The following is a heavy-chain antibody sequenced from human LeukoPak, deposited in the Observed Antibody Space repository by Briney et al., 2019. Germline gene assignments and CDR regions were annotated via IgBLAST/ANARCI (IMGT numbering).Heavy chain of an antibody. CDR3: ARHFAPRSFDY. V-gene: IGHV4-39*01. D-gene: IGHD3-3*01. J-gene: IGHJ4*02. CDR2: IYYSGST. CDR1: GGSISSSSYY. Sequence: SETLSLTCTVSGGSISSSSYYWGWIRQPPGKGLEWIGSIYYSGSTYYNPSLKSRVTISVDTSKNQFSLKLSSVTAAHTAVYYCARHFAPRSFDYWGQGTLVTVSS.